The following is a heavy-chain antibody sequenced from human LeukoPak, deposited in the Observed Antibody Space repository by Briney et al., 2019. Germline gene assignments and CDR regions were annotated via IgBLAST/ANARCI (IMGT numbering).Heavy chain of an antibody. CDR2: IKQDGSEK. J-gene: IGHJ4*02. CDR3: ARFRTVTTFSQYYFGY. CDR1: GFTFSSYW. D-gene: IGHD4-17*01. Sequence: GGSLRLSCAASGFTFSSYWMSWVRQAPGKGLEWVANIKQDGSEKYYVDSVKGRFTISRDNAKNSLYLQMNSLRAEDTAVYYCARFRTVTTFSQYYFGYWGQGTLVTVSS. V-gene: IGHV3-7*01.